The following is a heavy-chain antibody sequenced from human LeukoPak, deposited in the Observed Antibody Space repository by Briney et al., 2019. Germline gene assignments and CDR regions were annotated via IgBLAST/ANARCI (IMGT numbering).Heavy chain of an antibody. V-gene: IGHV3-7*01. CDR3: ARGMSLAD. J-gene: IGHJ4*02. D-gene: IGHD5/OR15-5a*01. Sequence: GGSLRLSCAASGFTFSYYWMSWVRQAPGKGLEWVANIKGDGSEKYYVDSVKGRFTISRDSGKNSLYLQMNSLRGEDTAAYYCARGMSLADWGQGTLVTVSS. CDR2: IKGDGSEK. CDR1: GFTFSYYW.